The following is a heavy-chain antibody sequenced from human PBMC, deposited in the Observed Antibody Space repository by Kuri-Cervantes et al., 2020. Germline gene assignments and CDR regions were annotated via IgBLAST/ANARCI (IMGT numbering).Heavy chain of an antibody. CDR3: ARDRELRIFDY. V-gene: IGHV4-59*01. CDR1: GGSISSYY. J-gene: IGHJ4*02. CDR2: IYYSGST. Sequence: SETLSLTCTVSGGSISSYYWSWIRQPPGKGLEWIGYIYYSGSTNYNPSLKSRVTISVDTSKNQFSLKLSSVTAAGTAVYYCARDRELRIFDYWGQGTLVTVSS. D-gene: IGHD3-10*01.